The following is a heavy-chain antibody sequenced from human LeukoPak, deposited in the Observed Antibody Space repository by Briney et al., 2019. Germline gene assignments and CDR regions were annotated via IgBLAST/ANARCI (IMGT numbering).Heavy chain of an antibody. V-gene: IGHV5-51*01. D-gene: IGHD2-15*01. Sequence: GESLKISCKGSGYIFTSYWIGWVRQLPGKGLEWMGIIYPGDSDTRYSPSFQGQVTISADKSISTAYLQWSSLKASDTAMYYCAMGYCSGGSCAGRYYYYGMDVWGKGTTVTVSS. J-gene: IGHJ6*04. CDR2: IYPGDSDT. CDR1: GYIFTSYW. CDR3: AMGYCSGGSCAGRYYYYGMDV.